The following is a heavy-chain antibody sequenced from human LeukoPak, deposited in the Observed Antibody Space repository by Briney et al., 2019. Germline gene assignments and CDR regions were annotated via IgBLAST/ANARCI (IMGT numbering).Heavy chain of an antibody. D-gene: IGHD4-17*01. V-gene: IGHV1-18*01. CDR2: ISNYNGNT. CDR1: GHSFVLYG. J-gene: IGHJ4*02. CDR3: ARDEDYGISVNVDY. Sequence: ASVKVSCKASGHSFVLYGISWVRQAPGKGPEWMGWISNYNGNTKYAQKFQGRVTMTTDTSTSTAYMELRSLRSDDTAVYYCARDEDYGISVNVDYWGQGTLVTVSS.